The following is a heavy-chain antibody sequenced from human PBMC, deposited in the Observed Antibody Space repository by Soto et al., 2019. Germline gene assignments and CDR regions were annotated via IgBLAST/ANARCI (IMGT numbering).Heavy chain of an antibody. CDR2: IMPVFRTP. D-gene: IGHD2-8*01. J-gene: IGHJ6*02. CDR3: ARDNDRPQLGGNYYYILDV. V-gene: IGHV1-69*12. CDR1: GGTFRTAA. Sequence: QVHPEQSGAEVKKPGSSVKVSCKASGGTFRTAAVSWVRQAPGQGLEWLGGIMPVFRTPDYAQKFQGRVTITADESTSTAYMELSGLRSDDTAVYYCARDNDRPQLGGNYYYILDVWGQGTTITVSS.